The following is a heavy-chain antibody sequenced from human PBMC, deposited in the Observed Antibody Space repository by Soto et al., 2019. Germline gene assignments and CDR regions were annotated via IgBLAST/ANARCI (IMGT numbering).Heavy chain of an antibody. V-gene: IGHV1-69*13. Sequence: SVKFSCKASGGTFSSYAISWVRQAPGQGLERMGGIIPIFGTANYAQKFQGRVTITADESTSTAYMELSSLRSEDTAVYYCAREGSYYDSSGYPVGPWGQGTLVTVSS. D-gene: IGHD3-22*01. CDR3: AREGSYYDSSGYPVGP. CDR2: IIPIFGTA. CDR1: GGTFSSYA. J-gene: IGHJ5*02.